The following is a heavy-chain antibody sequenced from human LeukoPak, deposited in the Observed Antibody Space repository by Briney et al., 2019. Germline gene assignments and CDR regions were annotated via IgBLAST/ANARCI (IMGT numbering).Heavy chain of an antibody. Sequence: PSVTLSLTCTVSGGSISSVGYYWSWIRQHPGRSLEWIGYIYYSGSTYYNPSHKSRVTISVDTSKNQFSLKLSSVTATDTAVYYCARVGRGGPYYGMDVWGQGTTVTVSS. J-gene: IGHJ6*02. V-gene: IGHV4-31*02. D-gene: IGHD2-15*01. CDR1: GGSISSVGYY. CDR2: IYYSGST. CDR3: ARVGRGGPYYGMDV.